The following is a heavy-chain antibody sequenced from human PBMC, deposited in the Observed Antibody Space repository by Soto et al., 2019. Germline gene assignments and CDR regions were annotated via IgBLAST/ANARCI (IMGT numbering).Heavy chain of an antibody. J-gene: IGHJ4*02. CDR1: GFTFSSYA. D-gene: IGHD3-10*01. V-gene: IGHV3-30-3*01. Sequence: GGSLRLSCAASGFTFSSYAMHWVRQAPGKGLEWVAVISYDGSNKYYADSVKGRFTISRDNSKNTLYLQMNSLRAEDTAVYYCARTSDSGSYWYFDYWGQGTLVTVSS. CDR2: ISYDGSNK. CDR3: ARTSDSGSYWYFDY.